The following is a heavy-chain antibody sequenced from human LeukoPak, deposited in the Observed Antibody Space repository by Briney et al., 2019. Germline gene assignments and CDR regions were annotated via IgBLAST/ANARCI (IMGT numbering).Heavy chain of an antibody. CDR3: VSPRGFSYGYFDY. Sequence: PSETLSLTCTVSGGSISSSSAYWGWIRQPPGKGLEWIGSIYYSKNTYYNPSLKSRVTISADTSKNQFSLTLGSVSSTDTAVYYCVSPRGFSYGYFDYWGQGTLVTVSS. V-gene: IGHV4-39*01. CDR2: IYYSKNT. J-gene: IGHJ4*02. D-gene: IGHD5-18*01. CDR1: GGSISSSSAY.